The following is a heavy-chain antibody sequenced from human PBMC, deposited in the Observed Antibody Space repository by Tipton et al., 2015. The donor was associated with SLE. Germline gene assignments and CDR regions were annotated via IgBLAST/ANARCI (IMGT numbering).Heavy chain of an antibody. CDR1: GFTFSSYA. V-gene: IGHV3-11*05. J-gene: IGHJ4*02. CDR3: ARDKAAAGY. Sequence: SLRLSCAASGFTFSSYAMSWVRQAPGKGLEWVSYISSSSSYTNYADSVKGRFTISRDNAKNSLYLQMNSLRAEDTAVYYCARDKAAAGYWGQGTLVTVSS. CDR2: ISSSSSYT. D-gene: IGHD6-13*01.